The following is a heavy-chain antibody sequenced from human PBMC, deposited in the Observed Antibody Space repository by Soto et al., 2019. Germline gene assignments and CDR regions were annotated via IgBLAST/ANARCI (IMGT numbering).Heavy chain of an antibody. Sequence: QVQLRESGPGLMKPSETLSLTCSVSGASFFNGGYYWAWIRQSPGKGLEWIGSMLYGGGTYYKPSLQSRVTISLDMSRDQFSLRLNSVTATDTAIYYCTRHAPYDGFDYWGQGILVSVSS. CDR1: GASFFNGGYY. J-gene: IGHJ4*02. CDR2: MLYGGGT. V-gene: IGHV4-39*01. CDR3: TRHAPYDGFDY. D-gene: IGHD3-3*01.